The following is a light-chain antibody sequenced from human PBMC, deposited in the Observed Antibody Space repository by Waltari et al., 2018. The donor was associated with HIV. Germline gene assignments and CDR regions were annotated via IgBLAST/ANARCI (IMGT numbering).Light chain of an antibody. CDR2: RVS. CDR3: QQYGSSLWT. CDR1: QSIVSNY. J-gene: IGKJ1*01. Sequence: IVLTQSPGTLSLSPGERATLSCRASQSIVSNYLAWYQQKPGQAPRLLIYRVSNRATGIPDRFSGSGSGTDFTLTISRLEPEDFAVYYCQQYGSSLWTFGQGTKVEIK. V-gene: IGKV3-20*01.